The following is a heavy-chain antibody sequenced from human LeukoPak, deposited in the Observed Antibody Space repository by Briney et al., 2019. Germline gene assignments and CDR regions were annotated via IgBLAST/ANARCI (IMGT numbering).Heavy chain of an antibody. V-gene: IGHV3-11*01. CDR1: GFTFSDYY. CDR2: ISSGGSTI. J-gene: IGHJ4*02. CDR3: ASSVAAAGGSDY. D-gene: IGHD6-13*01. Sequence: GVSLRLSCAVSGFTFSDYYMSWIPQAPGKGLEWGSYISSGGSTISHADSVKGRFTISRDNAENSLYLQMNSLRAEDTAVYYCASSVAAAGGSDYWGQGTLVSVSS.